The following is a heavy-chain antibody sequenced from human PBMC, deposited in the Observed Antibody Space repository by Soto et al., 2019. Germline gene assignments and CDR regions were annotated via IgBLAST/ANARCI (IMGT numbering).Heavy chain of an antibody. D-gene: IGHD4-17*01. Sequence: SETLSLTCTVSGGSISSYYWSWIRQPPGKGLEWIGYIYYSGSTNYNPSPKSRVTISVDTSKNQFSLKLSSVTAADTAVYYCARFDYEYWFDPWGQGTLVTV. CDR2: IYYSGST. V-gene: IGHV4-59*01. J-gene: IGHJ5*02. CDR3: ARFDYEYWFDP. CDR1: GGSISSYY.